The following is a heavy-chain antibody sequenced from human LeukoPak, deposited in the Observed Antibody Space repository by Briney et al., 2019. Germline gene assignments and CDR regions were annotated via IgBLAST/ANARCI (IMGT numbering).Heavy chain of an antibody. J-gene: IGHJ4*02. D-gene: IGHD2/OR15-2a*01. V-gene: IGHV4-59*01. CDR2: IYYSGST. CDR1: GGSISSYY. CDR3: ARATRPLNSFDY. Sequence: SETLSLTCTVSGGSISSYYWSWIWQPPGKGLEWIGYIYYSGSTNYNPSLKSRVTISVDTSKNQFSLKLSSVTAADTAVYYCARATRPLNSFDYWGQGTLVTVSS.